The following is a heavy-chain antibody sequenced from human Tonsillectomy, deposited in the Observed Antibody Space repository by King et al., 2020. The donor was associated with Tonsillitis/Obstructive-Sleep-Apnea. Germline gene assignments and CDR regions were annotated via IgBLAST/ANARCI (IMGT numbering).Heavy chain of an antibody. V-gene: IGHV4-39*01. CDR3: ARRGKGNSPDY. J-gene: IGHJ4*02. CDR2: IYYSGST. Sequence: QLQESGPGLVKPSETLSLTCTVSGGSISSGDCYWGWIRQPPGKGLDWIASIYYSGSTYYSPSLKSRVTNSVDTSKNQFSLKLSSVTAADTAVYYCARRGKGNSPDYWGQGTLVTVSS. CDR1: GGSISSGDCY. D-gene: IGHD4-23*01.